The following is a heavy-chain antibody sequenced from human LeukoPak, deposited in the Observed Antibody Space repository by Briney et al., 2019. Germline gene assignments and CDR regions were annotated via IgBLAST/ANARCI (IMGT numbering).Heavy chain of an antibody. CDR2: IIPIFGTA. CDR1: GGTFSSYA. J-gene: IGHJ6*02. CDR3: ARDKSSYYDFWSGYWRIDYYYYGMDV. Sequence: SVNVSCTASGGTFSSYAISWVRQAPGQGLEWMGGIIPIFGTANYAQKFQGRVTITADESTSTAYMELSSLRSEDTAVYYCARDKSSYYDFWSGYWRIDYYYYGMDVWGQGTTVTVSS. D-gene: IGHD3-3*01. V-gene: IGHV1-69*13.